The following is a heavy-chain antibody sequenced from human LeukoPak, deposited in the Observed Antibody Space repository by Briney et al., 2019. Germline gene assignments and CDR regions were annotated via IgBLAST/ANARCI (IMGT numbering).Heavy chain of an antibody. J-gene: IGHJ3*02. CDR3: ARETYYYDSSGYYYAFDI. CDR2: INPNSGGT. Sequence: GASVKVSCKASGYTFTGYYMHWVRQAPGQGLEWMGWINPNSGGTNYAQKFQGRVTMTRDTSISTAYMELSRLRSDDTAVYYCARETYYYDSSGYYYAFDIWGQGTMVTVSS. D-gene: IGHD3-22*01. CDR1: GYTFTGYY. V-gene: IGHV1-2*02.